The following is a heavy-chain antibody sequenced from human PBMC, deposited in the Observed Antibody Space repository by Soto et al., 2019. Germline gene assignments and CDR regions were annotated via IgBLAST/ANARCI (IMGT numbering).Heavy chain of an antibody. CDR1: VASISASGDS. V-gene: IGHV4-30-2*01. CDR2: IYHSGTF. CDR3: ARAQFYSGSGRYNNLMFDP. Sequence: SEILSLTCGVSVASISASGDSSGWIRHPTVGRVEWIGYIYHSGTFLYNPSLRTRLTMSLDRSNNQFSLTLNSVTAADTAVYYCARAQFYSGSGRYNNLMFDPWGQGTQVTVSS. J-gene: IGHJ5*02. D-gene: IGHD3-10*01.